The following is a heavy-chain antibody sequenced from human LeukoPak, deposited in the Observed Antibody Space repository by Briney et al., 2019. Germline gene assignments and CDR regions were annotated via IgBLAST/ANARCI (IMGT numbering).Heavy chain of an antibody. J-gene: IGHJ6*02. CDR3: AREGSSDYYGMDV. CDR1: GFTFSSYE. Sequence: GGSLRLPCAASGFTFSSYEMNWVRQAPGKGLEWVSYISSSGSSIYYADSVKGRFIISRDNAKNSAYLQMNSLRAEDTAVYYCAREGSSDYYGMDVWGQGTTVTVSS. V-gene: IGHV3-48*03. CDR2: ISSSGSSI.